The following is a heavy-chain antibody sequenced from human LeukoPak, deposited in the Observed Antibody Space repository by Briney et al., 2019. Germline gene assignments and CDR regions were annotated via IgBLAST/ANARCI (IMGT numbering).Heavy chain of an antibody. Sequence: ASVKVSCKASGYTFTSYGISWVRQAPGQGLEWMGWISAYNGNTNYAQRLQGRVTMTTDTSTSTAYMELRSLRSDDTAVYYCARVVPRAIAAAGMTSGGWFDPWGQGTLVSVS. CDR2: ISAYNGNT. D-gene: IGHD6-13*01. CDR1: GYTFTSYG. V-gene: IGHV1-18*01. J-gene: IGHJ5*02. CDR3: ARVVPRAIAAAGMTSGGWFDP.